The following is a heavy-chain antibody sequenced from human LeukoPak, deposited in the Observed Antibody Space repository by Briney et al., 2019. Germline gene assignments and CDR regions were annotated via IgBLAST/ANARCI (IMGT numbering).Heavy chain of an antibody. J-gene: IGHJ5*02. V-gene: IGHV1-18*01. Sequence: ASVKVSCKASGYTFTSYGISWVRQAPGQGLEWMGWLSDYNGNTNDAQKRQGKVTMTTDTSTSTAYMELRSLRSDDTAVYYCARELILDIVVVPAAMDNWFDPRGQGTLVTVSS. CDR1: GYTFTSYG. D-gene: IGHD2-2*01. CDR3: ARELILDIVVVPAAMDNWFDP. CDR2: LSDYNGNT.